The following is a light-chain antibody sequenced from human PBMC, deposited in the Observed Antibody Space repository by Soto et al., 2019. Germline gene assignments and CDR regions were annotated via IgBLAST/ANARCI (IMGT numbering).Light chain of an antibody. CDR2: GAS. CDR3: QQYAGPPPRT. CDR1: QSVSSSY. Sequence: EIVLTQSPGTLSLSPGERASLSCRASQSVSSSYLAWYQQKPGQAPRLLIYGASSRATGIPDRFSGSGSGTEFTLTISILELEDFAVYYCQQYAGPPPRTFGQGTQVEIK. J-gene: IGKJ1*01. V-gene: IGKV3-20*01.